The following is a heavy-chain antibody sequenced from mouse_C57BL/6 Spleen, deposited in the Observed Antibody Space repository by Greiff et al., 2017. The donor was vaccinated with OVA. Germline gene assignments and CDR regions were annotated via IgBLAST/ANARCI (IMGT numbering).Heavy chain of an antibody. CDR2: IRLKSDNYAT. D-gene: IGHD1-1*01. CDR3: TAGSTLFDY. Sequence: EVKLMESGGGLVQPGGSMKLSCVASGFTFSNYWMNWVRQSPEKGLEWVAQIRLKSDNYATHYAESVKGRFTISRDDSKSSVYLQMNNLRAEDTGIYYCTAGSTLFDYWGQGTTLTVSS. CDR1: GFTFSNYW. V-gene: IGHV6-3*01. J-gene: IGHJ2*01.